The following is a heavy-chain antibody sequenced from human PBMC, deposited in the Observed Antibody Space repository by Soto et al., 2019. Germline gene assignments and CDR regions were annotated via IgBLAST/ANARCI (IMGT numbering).Heavy chain of an antibody. CDR2: INPSGGRT. CDR3: ARAVENYGSGTFSPPLRYYFNS. D-gene: IGHD3-10*01. Sequence: QVQLVQSGTEVKKPGASVKVSCKASGYTFTTHYMHWVRQAPGQGLEWMGIINPSGGRTTYALKFQGRVTMTSDTSTDTVYVELTSLRSEDTAIYYCARAVENYGSGTFSPPLRYYFNSWGQGTLVTVSS. J-gene: IGHJ4*02. CDR1: GYTFTTHY. V-gene: IGHV1-46*01.